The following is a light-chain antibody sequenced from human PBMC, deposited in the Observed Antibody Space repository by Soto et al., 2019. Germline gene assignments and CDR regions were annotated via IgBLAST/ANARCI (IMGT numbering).Light chain of an antibody. CDR2: AAS. V-gene: IGKV1-27*01. J-gene: IGKJ5*01. CDR3: QNYDSAPGIT. CDR1: QDISNY. Sequence: DIQMTQSPSSLSAFVGDRVTITCRASQDISNYLAWYQQRSGKVPKLLIYAASTLQSGVPSRFSGRGSGTDFTLTISSLQPEDIATYYCQNYDSAPGITFGQGTRLEIK.